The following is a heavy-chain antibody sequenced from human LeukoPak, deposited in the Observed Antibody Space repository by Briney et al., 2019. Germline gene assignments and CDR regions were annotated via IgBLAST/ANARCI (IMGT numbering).Heavy chain of an antibody. J-gene: IGHJ5*02. V-gene: IGHV3-33*06. CDR1: GFTFSHYG. Sequence: GISLRLSCATSGFTFSHYGMHWARQAPGKGLEWVAVIWNDGSNKYYGDSVKGRLTISRDNSKNTLYLQMNSLTVEDTAVYYCAKDAQRGFDYSNSLEHWGQGTLVTVSS. CDR3: AKDAQRGFDYSNSLEH. CDR2: IWNDGSNK. D-gene: IGHD4-11*01.